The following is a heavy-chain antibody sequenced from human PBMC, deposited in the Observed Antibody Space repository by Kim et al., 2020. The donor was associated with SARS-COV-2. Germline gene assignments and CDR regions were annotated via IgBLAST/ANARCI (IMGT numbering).Heavy chain of an antibody. J-gene: IGHJ4*02. D-gene: IGHD1-1*01. Sequence: NNSGTNYAQKFQVRVAMTRDTSISTAYMELGRLRSDDTAVYYCARDYKAGYWGQGTLVTVSS. CDR3: ARDYKAGY. CDR2: NNSGT. V-gene: IGHV1-2*02.